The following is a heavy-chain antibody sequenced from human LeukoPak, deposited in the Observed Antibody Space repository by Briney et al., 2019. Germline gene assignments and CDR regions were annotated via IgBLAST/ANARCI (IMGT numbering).Heavy chain of an antibody. D-gene: IGHD6-19*01. CDR1: GFTFSSYW. CDR2: INSDGSTT. V-gene: IGHV3-74*01. J-gene: IGHJ4*02. CDR3: AQVRPPSGSGWYGGDDY. Sequence: GGSLRLSCAASGFTFSSYWMHWVRQAPGKGLVWVSRINSDGSTTSDADSVKGRFTISRDNAKNTLYLQMNSLRVEDTAVYYCAQVRPPSGSGWYGGDDYWGQGTLVTVSS.